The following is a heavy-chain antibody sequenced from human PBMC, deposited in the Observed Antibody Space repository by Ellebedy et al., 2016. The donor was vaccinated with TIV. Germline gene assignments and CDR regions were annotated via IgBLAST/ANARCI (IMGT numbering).Heavy chain of an antibody. V-gene: IGHV1-2*02. CDR2: INPNSGGT. CDR1: GYTFTGYY. J-gene: IGHJ4*02. CDR3: ARDQSIYGDSFDY. D-gene: IGHD4-17*01. Sequence: AASVKVSCKASGYTFTGYYMHWARQAPGQGLEWMGWINPNSGGTNYAQKFQGRVTMTRDTSISTAYMELSRLRSDDTAVYYCARDQSIYGDSFDYWGQGTLVTVSS.